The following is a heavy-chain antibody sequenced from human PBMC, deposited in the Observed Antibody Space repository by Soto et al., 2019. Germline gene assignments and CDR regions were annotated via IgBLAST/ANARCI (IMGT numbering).Heavy chain of an antibody. Sequence: SLRLSCAASGFTFSDYHMTWIRQAPGKGLEWVSYISSGGSTLYSANSVQGRFTISRDNAKNSLYLQMNSLRADDTAVYYCARGYRVTRYWGQGTLVTVSS. J-gene: IGHJ1*01. V-gene: IGHV3-11*01. CDR3: ARGYRVTRY. CDR2: ISSGGSTL. CDR1: GFTFSDYH. D-gene: IGHD4-17*01.